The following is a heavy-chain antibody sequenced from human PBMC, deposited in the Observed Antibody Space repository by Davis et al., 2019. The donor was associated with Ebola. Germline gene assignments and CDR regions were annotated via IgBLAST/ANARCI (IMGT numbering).Heavy chain of an antibody. Sequence: ESLKISCAASGFTFSSYAMSWVRQAPGKGLEWIGEINHSGSTNYNPSLKSRVTISVDTSKNQFSLKLSSVTAADTAVYYCARGEGAYVSASSRIHAAVDYWGQGTLVTVSS. V-gene: IGHV4-34*01. J-gene: IGHJ4*02. CDR2: INHSGST. CDR1: GFTFSSYA. CDR3: ARGEGAYVSASSRIHAAVDY. D-gene: IGHD5-18*01.